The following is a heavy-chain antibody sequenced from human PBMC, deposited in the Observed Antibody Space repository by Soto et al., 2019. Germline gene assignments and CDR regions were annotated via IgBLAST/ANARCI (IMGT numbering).Heavy chain of an antibody. V-gene: IGHV4-31*03. CDR2: IYYSGST. CDR3: ARGPGIMAKIDY. Sequence: QVQLQESGPGLVKPSQTLSLTCTVSGGSISSGGYYWSWIRQHPGKGLEWIGYIYYSGSTYYNPSLKGRVTISVDTSKNQCSLKLSAVTAADTAVYYCARGPGIMAKIDYWGQGTLVTVSS. D-gene: IGHD3-16*01. CDR1: GGSISSGGYY. J-gene: IGHJ4*02.